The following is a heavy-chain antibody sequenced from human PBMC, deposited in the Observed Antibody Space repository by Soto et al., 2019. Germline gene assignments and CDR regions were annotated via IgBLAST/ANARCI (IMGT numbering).Heavy chain of an antibody. CDR2: IYYSGST. Sequence: SETLSLTCTVSGGSISRGGDYWSGIRQHPGEGLEWIGYIYYSGSTYYNPSLKSRVTISVDTSKNQFSLKLSSVPAAHTAVYYCAVLLNYDFWSGSTTSPPYYFDYWGQGTLVTVS. J-gene: IGHJ4*02. D-gene: IGHD3-3*01. V-gene: IGHV4-31*03. CDR1: GGSISRGGDY. CDR3: AVLLNYDFWSGSTTSPPYYFDY.